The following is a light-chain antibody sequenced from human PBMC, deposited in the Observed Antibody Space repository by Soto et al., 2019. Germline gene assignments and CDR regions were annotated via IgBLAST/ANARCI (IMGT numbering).Light chain of an antibody. CDR2: DVS. Sequence: SALTQPASVSGSPGQSITISCTGTSSDVGGYNYVSWYQQHPGKAPKLMIYDVSNRPSGVSNRFSGSKSGNTASLNISGLQAEDEADYYCSSYTSSSTLFGGGTKLTVL. V-gene: IGLV2-14*01. CDR3: SSYTSSSTL. CDR1: SSDVGGYNY. J-gene: IGLJ2*01.